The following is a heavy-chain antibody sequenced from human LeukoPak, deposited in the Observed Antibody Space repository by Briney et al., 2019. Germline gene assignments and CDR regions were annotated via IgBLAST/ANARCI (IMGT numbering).Heavy chain of an antibody. Sequence: GESLKISCKGSGYSFTSYWIGGVRQMPGKGLEWMGIIYPGDSDTRYSPSFQGQVTISADKSISTAYLQWSSLKASDTAMYYCARHVEVSSEWLSIYYFDYWGQGTLVTVSS. CDR3: ARHVEVSSEWLSIYYFDY. V-gene: IGHV5-51*01. J-gene: IGHJ4*02. D-gene: IGHD3-3*01. CDR1: GYSFTSYW. CDR2: IYPGDSDT.